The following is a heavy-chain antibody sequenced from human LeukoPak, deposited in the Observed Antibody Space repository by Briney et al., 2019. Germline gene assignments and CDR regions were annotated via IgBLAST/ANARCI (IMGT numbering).Heavy chain of an antibody. CDR3: ARDNSPYYYDSSGYLD. CDR2: ISSSSSTI. Sequence: GGSLRLSCAASGFTFSSYSMNWVRQAPGKGLEWVSYISSSSSTIYYADSVKGRFTISRDNAKNSLYPQMNSLRAEDTAVYYCARDNSPYYYDSSGYLDWGQGTLVTVSS. D-gene: IGHD3-22*01. J-gene: IGHJ4*02. CDR1: GFTFSSYS. V-gene: IGHV3-48*04.